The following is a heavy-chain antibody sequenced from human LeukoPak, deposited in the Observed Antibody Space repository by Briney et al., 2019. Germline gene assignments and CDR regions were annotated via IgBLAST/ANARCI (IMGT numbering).Heavy chain of an antibody. J-gene: IGHJ6*04. D-gene: IGHD2-2*01. V-gene: IGHV4-38-2*01. CDR3: ARHYQLLLNGMDV. CDR2: IYHSGST. CDR1: GYSISSGYY. Sequence: KPSETLSLTCAVSGYSISSGYYWGWIRPPPGKGLEWIGSIYHSGSTYYNPPLKSRVTISVDTSKNQFSLKLSSVTAADTAVYYCARHYQLLLNGMDVWGKGTTVTVSS.